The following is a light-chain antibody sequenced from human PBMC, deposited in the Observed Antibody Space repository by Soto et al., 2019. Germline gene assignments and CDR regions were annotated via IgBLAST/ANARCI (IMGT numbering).Light chain of an antibody. CDR3: QQYNSYGT. V-gene: IGKV1-5*01. Sequence: DIQMTQSPSTLSASVGDRVTITCWASQSVSIWLAWYQQKRGQAPRLLIYDAASLESGVPSRFSGSGSGTNFTLTISSLQPDDFATYYCQQYNSYGTFGKGTEVDI. J-gene: IGKJ1*01. CDR1: QSVSIW. CDR2: DAA.